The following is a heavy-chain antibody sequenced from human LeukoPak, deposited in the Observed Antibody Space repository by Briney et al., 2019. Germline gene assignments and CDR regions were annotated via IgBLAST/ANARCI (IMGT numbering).Heavy chain of an antibody. V-gene: IGHV3-33*01. CDR1: GFTFSGYG. J-gene: IGHJ4*02. CDR3: ARGKYYNGWYYFDY. Sequence: GGSLRLSCAASGFTFSGYGMHWVRQAPGKGLEWVALIWYEGSNEYYADSVKGRFTISRDSSKNTLYLQMDSLRAEDTAVYYCARGKYYNGWYYFDYWGQGTLVTVSP. D-gene: IGHD3-10*01. CDR2: IWYEGSNE.